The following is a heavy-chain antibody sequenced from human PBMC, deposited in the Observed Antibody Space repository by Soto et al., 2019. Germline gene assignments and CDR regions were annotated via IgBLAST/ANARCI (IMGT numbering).Heavy chain of an antibody. Sequence: SVKVSCKASGGTFSSYAISWVRQAPGQGLEWMGGIIPIFGTANYAQKFKGRATITADESTSTAYMELSSLRSEDTAVYYCARGDSSVYPEPVPYYYYVRDVGGQGTTVTVSS. CDR2: IIPIFGTA. D-gene: IGHD3-22*01. J-gene: IGHJ6*02. CDR1: GGTFSSYA. CDR3: ARGDSSVYPEPVPYYYYVRDV. V-gene: IGHV1-69*13.